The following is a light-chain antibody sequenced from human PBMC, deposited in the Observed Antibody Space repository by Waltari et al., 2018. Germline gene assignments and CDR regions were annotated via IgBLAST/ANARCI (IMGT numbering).Light chain of an antibody. J-gene: IGLJ2*01. V-gene: IGLV2-8*01. CDR3: SSYAGSNKLV. Sequence: QSALTQPPSASGSPGQSVTISCTGTTSDVGGYNYVSWYQQHTGKAPKLMIYEVIKRPSGVPDRFSGSKSCSTASLAVSGLQAEDDADYYCSSYAGSNKLVCGGGTKLTVL. CDR1: TSDVGGYNY. CDR2: EVI.